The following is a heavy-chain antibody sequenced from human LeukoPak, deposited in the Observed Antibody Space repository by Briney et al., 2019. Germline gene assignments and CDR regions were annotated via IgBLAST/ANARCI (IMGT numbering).Heavy chain of an antibody. Sequence: GGSLGLSCAASGFTFNNYGMHWVRQAPGKGLEWVAVTSYDGRNKHYPDSVKGRFTISRDISTDTLWLQMDSLRTEDTAVYYCAKGPLRGTAAAIDYWGQGTLVTVSS. J-gene: IGHJ4*02. CDR3: AKGPLRGTAAAIDY. CDR2: TSYDGRNK. D-gene: IGHD2-2*01. V-gene: IGHV3-30*18. CDR1: GFTFNNYG.